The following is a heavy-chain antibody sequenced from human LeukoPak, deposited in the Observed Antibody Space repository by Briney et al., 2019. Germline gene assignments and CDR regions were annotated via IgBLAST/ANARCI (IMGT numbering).Heavy chain of an antibody. J-gene: IGHJ4*02. D-gene: IGHD2-15*01. CDR1: GFTFSSYG. CDR3: AKEALPSKYCSGGSCYSGNDY. Sequence: GRSLRLSCAASGFTFSSYGMHWVRQAPGKGLEWVAVISYNASNKYYADSVKGRFTISRDNSKNTLYLQMNSLRAEDTAVYYCAKEALPSKYCSGGSCYSGNDYWGQGTLVTVSS. CDR2: ISYNASNK. V-gene: IGHV3-30*18.